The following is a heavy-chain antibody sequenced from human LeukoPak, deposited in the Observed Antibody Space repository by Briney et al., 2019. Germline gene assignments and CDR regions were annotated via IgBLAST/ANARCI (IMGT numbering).Heavy chain of an antibody. D-gene: IGHD3-10*01. CDR2: IYHSGST. CDR1: GGSISSSNW. Sequence: PSETLSLTCAVSGGSISSSNWWNWVRQPPGKGLEWIGEIYHSGSTNYNPSLKSRVTISIDKSKNQFSLKLSSVTAADTAVYYCARDSGNGDYFDYWGQGTLVTVSS. CDR3: ARDSGNGDYFDY. J-gene: IGHJ4*02. V-gene: IGHV4-4*02.